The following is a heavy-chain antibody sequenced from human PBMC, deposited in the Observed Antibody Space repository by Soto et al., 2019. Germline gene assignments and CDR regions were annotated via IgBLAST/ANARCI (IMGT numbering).Heavy chain of an antibody. CDR3: ARDLSRKLGKWFDP. Sequence: ASVKVSCKTSGYTFADHYINWVRQAPGQGPEYMGWIHPNSGDTKYTQRFQGRVTMTRDTSISTAYMELRRLTSDDTAVYYCARDLSRKLGKWFDPWGQGTLVTVSS. V-gene: IGHV1-2*02. CDR1: GYTFADHY. CDR2: IHPNSGDT. D-gene: IGHD3-16*01. J-gene: IGHJ5*02.